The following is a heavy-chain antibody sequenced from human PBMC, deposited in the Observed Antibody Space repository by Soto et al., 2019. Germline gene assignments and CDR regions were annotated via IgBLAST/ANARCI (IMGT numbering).Heavy chain of an antibody. V-gene: IGHV1-69*01. CDR2: IIPIFGTA. J-gene: IGHJ6*02. CDR3: ARLRGYSYGYGHYYYGMDV. Sequence: SVKVSCKASGGTFSSYAISWVRQAPGQGLEWMGGIIPIFGTANYAQKFQGRVTITADESTSTAYMELSSLRSEDTAVYYCARLRGYSYGYGHYYYGMDVWGQGTTVTVSS. CDR1: GGTFSSYA. D-gene: IGHD5-18*01.